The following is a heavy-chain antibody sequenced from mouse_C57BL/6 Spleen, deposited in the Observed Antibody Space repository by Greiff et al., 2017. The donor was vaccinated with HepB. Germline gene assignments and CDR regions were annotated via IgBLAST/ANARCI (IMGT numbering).Heavy chain of an antibody. CDR3: ARGVFITTVVDWYFDV. CDR1: GYTFTSYT. Sequence: QVQLQQSGAELARPGASVKMSCKASGYTFTSYTMHWVKQRPGQGLEWIGYINPSSGYTKYNQKFKDKATLTADKSSSTAYMQLSSLTSEDSAVYDCARGVFITTVVDWYFDVWGTGTTVTVSS. D-gene: IGHD1-1*01. J-gene: IGHJ1*03. V-gene: IGHV1-4*01. CDR2: INPSSGYT.